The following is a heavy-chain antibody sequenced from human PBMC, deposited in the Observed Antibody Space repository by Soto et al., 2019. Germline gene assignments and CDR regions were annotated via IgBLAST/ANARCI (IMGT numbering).Heavy chain of an antibody. CDR1: GFTFSSYG. J-gene: IGHJ6*04. CDR3: AKDLYRLGEFDV. CDR2: ISYDGSNK. D-gene: IGHD3-10*01. V-gene: IGHV3-30*18. Sequence: QVQLVESGGGVVQPGRSLRLSCAASGFTFSSYGMHWVRQAPGKGLEWVAVISYDGSNKYYADAVKGRFTISRDNSKNTLYLQMNSLRAEDTAVYYCAKDLYRLGEFDVWGKGTTVTVSS.